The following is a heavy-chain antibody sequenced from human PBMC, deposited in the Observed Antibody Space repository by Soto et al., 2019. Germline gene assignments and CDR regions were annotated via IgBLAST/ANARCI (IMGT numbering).Heavy chain of an antibody. CDR3: AKKSCSSPGCPYGMDV. D-gene: IGHD2-2*01. Sequence: PLGSLRLSCAASGFTFSSYAMSWVRQAPGKGLEWVSAISGSGGSTYYADSVKGRFTISRDSSQNTLYLQMNSLRAEDTAVYYCAKKSCSSPGCPYGMDVWGQGTTVTVSS. V-gene: IGHV3-23*01. CDR2: ISGSGGST. J-gene: IGHJ6*02. CDR1: GFTFSSYA.